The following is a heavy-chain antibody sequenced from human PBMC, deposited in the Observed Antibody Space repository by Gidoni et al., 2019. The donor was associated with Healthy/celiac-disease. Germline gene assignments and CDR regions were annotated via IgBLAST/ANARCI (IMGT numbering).Heavy chain of an antibody. CDR1: GFTFSSDA. CDR2: ISGSGGST. V-gene: IGHV3-23*01. Sequence: EVQLLESGGGLVQPGGSLRLSCAASGFTFSSDAMSWVRQAKGKGLEWVAAISGSGGSTYYADSVKGRFTISRDNSKNTLYLQMNSLRAEDTAVYYCAISSVGVEMATGGAGVWGQGTLVTVSS. CDR3: AISSVGVEMATGGAGV. D-gene: IGHD5-12*01. J-gene: IGHJ4*02.